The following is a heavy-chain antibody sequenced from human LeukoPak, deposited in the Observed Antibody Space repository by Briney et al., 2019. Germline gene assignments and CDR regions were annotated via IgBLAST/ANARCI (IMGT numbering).Heavy chain of an antibody. D-gene: IGHD5-18*01. Sequence: SETLSLTCTVSGGSISSGGYYWSWIRQHPGKGLECIGYIYYSGSTNYNPSLKSRVTISVDTSKNQFSLKLSSMTAADTAVYYCARLGGYSYGYFDYWGQGTLVTVSS. CDR1: GGSISSGGYY. CDR3: ARLGGYSYGYFDY. CDR2: IYYSGST. V-gene: IGHV4-61*08. J-gene: IGHJ4*02.